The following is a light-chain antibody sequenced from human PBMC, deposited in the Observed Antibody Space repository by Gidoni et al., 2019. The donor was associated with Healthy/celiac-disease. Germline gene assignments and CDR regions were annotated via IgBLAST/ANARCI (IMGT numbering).Light chain of an antibody. CDR2: DAS. CDR3: QQRSNWPHT. Sequence: ELVLPQSPATLSLSPGERATLSCRASQTVISYLAWYQQKPGQAPRLLIYDASNRATGIPARFSGSGSGTDFTLTISSLEPEDVAVYYCQQRSNWPHTFGGGTKVEIK. CDR1: QTVISY. V-gene: IGKV3-11*01. J-gene: IGKJ4*01.